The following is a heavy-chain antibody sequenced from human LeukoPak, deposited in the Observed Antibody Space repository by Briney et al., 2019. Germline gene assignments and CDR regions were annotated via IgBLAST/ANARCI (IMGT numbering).Heavy chain of an antibody. Sequence: GASVKVSSKASGYTFTSYAFSWVRQAPGQGLEWIGWVSGYNGNTNYAQKVQGRVTMTTDTSTSTAYMELRSLRSDDTAVYYCARTGWGVPPAGHWFDPWGQGTLVTVSS. V-gene: IGHV1-18*04. D-gene: IGHD2-2*01. J-gene: IGHJ5*02. CDR3: ARTGWGVPPAGHWFDP. CDR1: GYTFTSYA. CDR2: VSGYNGNT.